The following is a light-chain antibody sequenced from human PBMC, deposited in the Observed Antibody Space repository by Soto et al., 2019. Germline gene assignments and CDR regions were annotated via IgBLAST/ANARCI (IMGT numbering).Light chain of an antibody. V-gene: IGKV3-11*01. CDR1: QSVSSY. Sequence: EIVLTQSPATLSLSPGERATLSCRASQSVSSYLAWYQQKPGQAPRLLIYDASNRATGIPARFSGSGSGTDFTLTISSLEPEDFAVYYCQQRSNWRGTFGQGTKVEI. CDR3: QQRSNWRGT. CDR2: DAS. J-gene: IGKJ1*01.